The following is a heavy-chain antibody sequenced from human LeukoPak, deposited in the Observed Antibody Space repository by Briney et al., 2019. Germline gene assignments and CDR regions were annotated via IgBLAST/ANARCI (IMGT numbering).Heavy chain of an antibody. CDR2: VSSSSRDI. Sequence: GGSLRLSCVASGFNFSSYTLNWVRQAPGKELERVSTVSSSSRDIYYADSVTGRFTISRDNAKNSVYLQMNSLRVEDTAIYYCARYSNYDYFFDSWGQGTLVTVSS. CDR3: ARYSNYDYFFDS. J-gene: IGHJ4*02. D-gene: IGHD3-3*01. V-gene: IGHV3-21*06. CDR1: GFNFSSYT.